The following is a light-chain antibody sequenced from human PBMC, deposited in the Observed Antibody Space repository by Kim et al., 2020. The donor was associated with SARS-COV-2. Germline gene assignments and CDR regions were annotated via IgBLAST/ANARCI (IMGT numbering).Light chain of an antibody. CDR3: QSYDSSLSGYV. V-gene: IGLV1-40*01. Sequence: QRVTLSCTGRSSNIGAGYDVHWYQQFPGTAPKLLIYGNNNRPSGVPDRFSGSKSGTSASLAITGLQAEDEADYYCQSYDSSLSGYVFGTGTKVTVL. CDR2: GNN. J-gene: IGLJ1*01. CDR1: SSNIGAGYD.